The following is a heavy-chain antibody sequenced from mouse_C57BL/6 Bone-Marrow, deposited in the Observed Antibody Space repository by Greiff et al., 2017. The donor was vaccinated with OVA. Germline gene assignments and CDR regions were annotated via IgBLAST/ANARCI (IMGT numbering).Heavy chain of an antibody. Sequence: EVQLQQSGPELVKPGASVKISCKASGYTFTDYYMNWVKQSHGKSLEWIGDINPNNGGTSYNQKFKGKATLTVDKSSSTAYMELRSLTSEDSAVYYCARDYSNYGGYFDVWGTGTTVTVSS. V-gene: IGHV1-26*01. D-gene: IGHD2-5*01. J-gene: IGHJ1*03. CDR1: GYTFTDYY. CDR2: INPNNGGT. CDR3: ARDYSNYGGYFDV.